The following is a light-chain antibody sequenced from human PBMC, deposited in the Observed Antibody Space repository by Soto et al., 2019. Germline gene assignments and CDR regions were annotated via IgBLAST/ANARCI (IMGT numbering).Light chain of an antibody. Sequence: EIVLTQSPGTLSLSPGERATLSCRASHSVSSSYLAWYQQKPGQAPRLLIYGASSRATGMPDRFSGSGSGTDFTLTISRLEPEDFAVYYCQQYGSSPPITFGQGTRLEMK. J-gene: IGKJ5*01. V-gene: IGKV3-20*01. CDR1: HSVSSSY. CDR3: QQYGSSPPIT. CDR2: GAS.